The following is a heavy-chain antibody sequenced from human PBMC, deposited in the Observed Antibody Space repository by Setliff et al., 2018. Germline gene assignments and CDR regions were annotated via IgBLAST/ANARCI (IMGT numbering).Heavy chain of an antibody. D-gene: IGHD4-4*01. V-gene: IGHV1-2*02. CDR3: ARVPLRFVTTPKYFDY. CDR1: GYTFTGYY. Sequence: GASVKVSCKASGYTFTGYYMHWVRQAPGQGLEWMGWINPNSGGTNYAQKFQGRVTMTRDTSISTAYMELSRLRSDDTAVYYCARVPLRFVTTPKYFDYWGQGTLVT. J-gene: IGHJ4*02. CDR2: INPNSGGT.